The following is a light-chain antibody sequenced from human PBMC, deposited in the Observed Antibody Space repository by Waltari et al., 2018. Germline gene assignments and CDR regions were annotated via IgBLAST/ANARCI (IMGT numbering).Light chain of an antibody. CDR2: DAS. CDR3: QQRGT. Sequence: EIVLTQSPATLSLSPGERATLSCRASQSVSSYLAWYQQKTGQAPRLLIYDASNRATGIPARFSGSGSGTDFTLTISSLEPEDFAVYYCQQRGTFGQGTKVEIK. V-gene: IGKV3-11*01. J-gene: IGKJ1*01. CDR1: QSVSSY.